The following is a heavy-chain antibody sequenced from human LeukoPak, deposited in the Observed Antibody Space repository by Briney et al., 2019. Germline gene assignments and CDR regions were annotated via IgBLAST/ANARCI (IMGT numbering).Heavy chain of an antibody. CDR2: IRSKANSYAT. Sequence: GGSLRLSCAASRFTFSGSAMHWVRQASGKGLEWVGRIRSKANSYATAYAASVKGRFTISRDDSKNTAYLQMNSLKTEDTAVYYCARDRTEDYVWRSYRYAPQVYYFDYWGQGTLVTVSS. CDR3: ARDRTEDYVWRSYRYAPQVYYFDY. J-gene: IGHJ4*02. D-gene: IGHD3-16*02. V-gene: IGHV3-73*01. CDR1: RFTFSGSA.